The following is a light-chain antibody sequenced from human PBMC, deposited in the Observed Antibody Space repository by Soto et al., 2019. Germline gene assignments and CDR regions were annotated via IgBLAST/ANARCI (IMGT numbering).Light chain of an antibody. CDR3: SSYAVSNNFGVL. Sequence: QSVLTQPPSASGSPGQSVTISCTGTSSDVGGYNYVSWYQQHPGKAPKLMIYEVSKRPSGVPDRFSGSKSGNTASLTVSGLQAEDEADYYCSSYAVSNNFGVLFGGGTKLTVL. CDR1: SSDVGGYNY. CDR2: EVS. V-gene: IGLV2-8*01. J-gene: IGLJ2*01.